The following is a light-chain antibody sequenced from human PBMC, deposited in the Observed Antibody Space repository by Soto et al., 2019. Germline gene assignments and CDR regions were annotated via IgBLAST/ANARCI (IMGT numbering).Light chain of an antibody. J-gene: IGLJ2*01. V-gene: IGLV1-40*01. CDR3: QSYDASRGV. CDR1: SSNIGAGYD. Sequence: QSVLTQPPSVSGAPGQRVTISCTGSSSNIGAGYDVHWYQQLPGTAPKLLIYGNNNRPSGVPDRFSSSTSGTSASLAITGLQADDEADYFCQSYDASRGVFGGGTKLTVL. CDR2: GNN.